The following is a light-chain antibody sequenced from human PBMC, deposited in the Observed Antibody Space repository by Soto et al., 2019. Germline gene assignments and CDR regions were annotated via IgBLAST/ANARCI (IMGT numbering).Light chain of an antibody. CDR3: QQYNSYPWT. CDR1: QTISSW. V-gene: IGKV1-5*01. J-gene: IGKJ1*01. Sequence: DIQMTQSPSTLSASVGDRVTITCRASQTISSWLAWYQQKPGKAPKLLIYAASTLESGVSSRFSGRGSGTEFTLTISSLQPDDFATYYCQQYNSYPWTFGQGTKVDI. CDR2: AAS.